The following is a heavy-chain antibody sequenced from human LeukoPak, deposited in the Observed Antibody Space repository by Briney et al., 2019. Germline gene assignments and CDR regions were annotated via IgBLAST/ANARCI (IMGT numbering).Heavy chain of an antibody. J-gene: IGHJ4*02. CDR2: IIPIFGTA. CDR3: ARPNCSGGSCYRGSRFDY. Sequence: GASVKVSCKASGGTFSSYAISWVRQAPGQGLEWMGGIIPIFGTANYAQKFQGRVTITTDESTSTAYMELSSLRSEDTAVYYCARPNCSGGSCYRGSRFDYWGQGTLVTVSS. CDR1: GGTFSSYA. V-gene: IGHV1-69*05. D-gene: IGHD2-15*01.